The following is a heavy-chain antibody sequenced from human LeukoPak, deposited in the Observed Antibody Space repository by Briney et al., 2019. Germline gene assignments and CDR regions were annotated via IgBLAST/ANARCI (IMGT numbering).Heavy chain of an antibody. CDR2: IYYSGST. CDR1: GGSISSSSYY. V-gene: IGHV4-39*01. D-gene: IGHD6-13*01. CDR3: ARQEQQLNWFDP. J-gene: IGHJ5*02. Sequence: SETLSLTCTVSGGSISSSSYYWGWIRQPPGKGLEWIGSIYYSGSTYYNPSLKSRVTISVDTSKNQFSLKLSSVTAADTAVYYCARQEQQLNWFDPWGQGTLVTVSS.